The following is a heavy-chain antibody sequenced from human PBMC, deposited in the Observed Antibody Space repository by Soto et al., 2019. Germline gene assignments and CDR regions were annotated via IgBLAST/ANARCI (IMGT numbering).Heavy chain of an antibody. CDR1: GFTFSSYA. D-gene: IGHD3-10*01. J-gene: IGHJ4*02. CDR3: AGLLWFGELLLGTPFDY. V-gene: IGHV3-30-3*01. Sequence: GGSLRLSCAASGFTFSSYAMHWVRQAPGKGLEWVAVISYDGSNKYYADSVKGRFTISRDNSKSTLYLQMNSLRAEDTAVYYCAGLLWFGELLLGTPFDYWGQGTLVTVSS. CDR2: ISYDGSNK.